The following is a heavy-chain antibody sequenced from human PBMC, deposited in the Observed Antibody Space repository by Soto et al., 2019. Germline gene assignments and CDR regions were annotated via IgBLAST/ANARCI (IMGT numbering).Heavy chain of an antibody. D-gene: IGHD1-26*01. J-gene: IGHJ1*01. CDR3: ATALGTFGSSEY. CDR1: RFTFSSYT. Sequence: GWSLRLSCAASRFTFSSYTMNWVRQAPGKGPEWVSSISSSSSYIDYADSVKGRFTISRDNAKNSLYLQMNSLRAEDTAVYYCATALGTFGSSEYLGQGTLVTVS. V-gene: IGHV3-21*01. CDR2: ISSSSSYI.